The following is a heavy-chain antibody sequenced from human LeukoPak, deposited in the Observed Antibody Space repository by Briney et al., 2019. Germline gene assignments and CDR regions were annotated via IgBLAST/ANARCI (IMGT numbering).Heavy chain of an antibody. D-gene: IGHD6-13*01. CDR3: ARVSIAAAGWFDY. J-gene: IGHJ4*02. V-gene: IGHV4-31*03. CDR1: GGSISSGGYY. CDR2: IYYSGST. Sequence: SQTLSLTCTVSGGSISSGGYYWSWIRQHPGKGLEWIGSIYYSGSTYYNPSLKSRVTISVDTSKNQFSLKLSSVTAADTAVYYCARVSIAAAGWFDYWGQGTLVTVSS.